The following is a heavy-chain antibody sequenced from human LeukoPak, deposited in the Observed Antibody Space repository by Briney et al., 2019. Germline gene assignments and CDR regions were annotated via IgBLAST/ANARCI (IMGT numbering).Heavy chain of an antibody. CDR1: GGTFSSCA. Sequence: ASVKVSCKASGGTFSSCAISWVRQAPGQGLEWMGGIIPIFGTANYAQKFQGRVTITADESTSTAYMELSSLRSEDTAVYYCATLYYYGSGSYSYYYYMDVWGKGTTVTVSS. CDR3: ATLYYYGSGSYSYYYYMDV. D-gene: IGHD3-10*01. CDR2: IIPIFGTA. J-gene: IGHJ6*03. V-gene: IGHV1-69*13.